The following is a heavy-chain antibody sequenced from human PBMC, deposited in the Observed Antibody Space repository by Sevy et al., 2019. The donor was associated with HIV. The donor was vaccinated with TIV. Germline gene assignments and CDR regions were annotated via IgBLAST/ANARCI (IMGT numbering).Heavy chain of an antibody. Sequence: SETLSLTCTVSGGSVSSGSYYWSWIRQPPGKGLEWIGYIYYSGSTNYSPSLKSRVTISVDTSKNQFSLKLSSVTAADTAVYYCARDQDLDYIGAFDIWGQGTMVTVSS. CDR1: GGSVSSGSYY. D-gene: IGHD2-2*02. V-gene: IGHV4-61*01. CDR2: IYYSGST. CDR3: ARDQDLDYIGAFDI. J-gene: IGHJ3*02.